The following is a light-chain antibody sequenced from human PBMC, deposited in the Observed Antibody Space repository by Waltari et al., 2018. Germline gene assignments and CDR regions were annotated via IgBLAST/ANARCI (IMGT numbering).Light chain of an antibody. J-gene: IGLJ2*01. V-gene: IGLV3-10*01. Sequence: SYELTQPPSVSVSPGQTARITCSGDALPTKYAYWYQQKPGQAPVQVIYEDVKRPSGTPERFSGSSAGTMVTLTISGAQVEDEADYYCYSTDSSGNVQVFGGGTKLTVL. CDR2: EDV. CDR1: ALPTKY. CDR3: YSTDSSGNVQV.